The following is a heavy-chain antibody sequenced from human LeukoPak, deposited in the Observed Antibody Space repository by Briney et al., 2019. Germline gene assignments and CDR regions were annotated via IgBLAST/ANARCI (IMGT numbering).Heavy chain of an antibody. J-gene: IGHJ5*02. D-gene: IGHD5-18*01. CDR2: IIPIFGTA. Sequence: GASVKVSCKASGGTFSSYAISWVRQAPGQGLEWMGGIIPIFGTANYAQKFQGRVTITADESTSTAYMGLSSLRSEDTAVYYCARALERGYSYGYSSAWGQGTLVTVSS. CDR3: ARALERGYSYGYSSA. CDR1: GGTFSSYA. V-gene: IGHV1-69*13.